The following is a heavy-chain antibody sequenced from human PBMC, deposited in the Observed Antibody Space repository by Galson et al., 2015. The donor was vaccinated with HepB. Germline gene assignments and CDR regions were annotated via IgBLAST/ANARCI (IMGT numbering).Heavy chain of an antibody. D-gene: IGHD3-10*01. CDR2: IYSSGTT. CDR3: ARGETGWLYGTGSRLDY. J-gene: IGHJ4*02. Sequence: TLSLTCTVSGGSISSGTYYWNWIRQPAEKGLEWLGRIYSSGTTNYRPPPARRLAILVDTSTNQFSLRLSSVTASDTAVYYCARGETGWLYGTGSRLDYWGQGILVTVSS. CDR1: GGSISSGTYY. V-gene: IGHV4-61*02.